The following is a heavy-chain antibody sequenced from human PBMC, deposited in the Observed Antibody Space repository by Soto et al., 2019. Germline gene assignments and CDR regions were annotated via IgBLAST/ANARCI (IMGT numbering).Heavy chain of an antibody. CDR2: IHSGGST. V-gene: IGHV3-53*01. CDR3: ARDYYYGSDFYAMDV. D-gene: IGHD3-10*01. CDR1: GFTVTSHY. Sequence: PVGSLRLSCAASGFTVTSHYMSWVRQAPGKGLEWVSVIHSGGSTFYAASVKGRFTISRDESTNTMYLQVNSLRAEDTAVYYCARDYYYGSDFYAMDVWGQGTTVTVSS. J-gene: IGHJ6*02.